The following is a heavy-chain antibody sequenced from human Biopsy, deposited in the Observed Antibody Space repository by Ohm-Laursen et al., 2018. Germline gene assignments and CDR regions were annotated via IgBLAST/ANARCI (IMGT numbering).Heavy chain of an antibody. J-gene: IGHJ6*02. CDR2: INHSGRT. CDR3: VRGVDYYDPYHYYALDV. Sequence: GTLSLTCAVYGESFNGCYWSWIRQTPGKGLEWIGEINHSGRTNYHPSLKSRVTISVDTSKNQFSLKVRSVTAADTAVYYCVRGVDYYDPYHYYALDVWGQGTTVTVSS. V-gene: IGHV4-34*01. CDR1: GESFNGCY. D-gene: IGHD3-22*01.